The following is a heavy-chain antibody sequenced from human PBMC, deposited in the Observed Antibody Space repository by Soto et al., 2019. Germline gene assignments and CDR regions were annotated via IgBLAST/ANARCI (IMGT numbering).Heavy chain of an antibody. J-gene: IGHJ4*02. CDR2: ISYDGSNK. V-gene: IGHV3-30*18. Sequence: QVQLVESGGGVVLPGRSLRLSCAASGFTFSSYGMHWVRQAPGKGLEWVAVISYDGSNKYYADSVKGRFTISRDNSKNTLYLQMNSLRAEDTAVYYCAKEWEALVVVAATHFDYWGQGTLVTVSS. CDR1: GFTFSSYG. D-gene: IGHD2-15*01. CDR3: AKEWEALVVVAATHFDY.